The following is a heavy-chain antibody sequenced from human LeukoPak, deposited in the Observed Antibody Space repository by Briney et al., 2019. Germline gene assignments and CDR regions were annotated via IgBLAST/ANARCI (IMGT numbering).Heavy chain of an antibody. V-gene: IGHV3-7*01. J-gene: IGHJ5*02. CDR3: THAAFLWNPGSA. Sequence: QSGGSLRLSCAASGFSLNSFAMSWVRQLPGQGLEWVASISRDGGAKTYLGSVKGRFTISRDNTKNSLSLQMNSLRADDTAIYYCTHAAFLWNPGSAWGQGTLVTVSS. D-gene: IGHD1-1*01. CDR1: GFSLNSFA. CDR2: ISRDGGAK.